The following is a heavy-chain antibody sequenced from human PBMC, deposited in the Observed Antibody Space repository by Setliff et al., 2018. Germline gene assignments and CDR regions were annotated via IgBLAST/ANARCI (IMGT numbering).Heavy chain of an antibody. CDR1: GASINSLSW. CDR3: ANSYRGYDDYPDY. V-gene: IGHV4-4*02. D-gene: IGHD3-16*02. Sequence: PSETLSLTCTVSGASINSLSWWSWVRQPPGKGLEWIGEIYHDGNDKFYPSVHYSPSLKSRFTISRDNAKNSLYLQMNSLRVEDTAVYYCANSYRGYDDYPDYWGQGTLVTVSS. CDR2: IYHDGND. J-gene: IGHJ4*02.